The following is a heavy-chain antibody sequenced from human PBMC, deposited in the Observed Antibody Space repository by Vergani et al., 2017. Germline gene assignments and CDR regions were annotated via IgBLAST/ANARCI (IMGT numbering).Heavy chain of an antibody. V-gene: IGHV4-61*02. CDR3: ASDTHSGQRADR. D-gene: IGHD6-19*01. Sequence: QVQLQESGPGLVKPSQTLALTCTVSGGSISSGSYYWSWMRQPAGKGLEWIGRIYTSGSTNYNPSLKSRVTISVDTSKNQFSLTLTSVTAADTAVYYCASDTHSGQRADRWGQGVLVTVTS. CDR1: GGSISSGSYY. J-gene: IGHJ5*02. CDR2: IYTSGST.